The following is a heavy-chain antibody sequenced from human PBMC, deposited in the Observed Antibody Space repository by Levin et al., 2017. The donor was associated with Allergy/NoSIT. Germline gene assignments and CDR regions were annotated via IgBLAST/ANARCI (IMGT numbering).Heavy chain of an antibody. J-gene: IGHJ4*02. CDR3: AKGQAYDFWSGYYRGMDY. Sequence: GESLKISCAASGFTFSSYGMHWVRQAPGKGLEWVAVISYDGSNKYYADSVKGRFTISRDNSKNTLYLQMNSLRAEDTAVYYCAKGQAYDFWSGYYRGMDYWGQGTLVTVSS. V-gene: IGHV3-30*18. CDR2: ISYDGSNK. CDR1: GFTFSSYG. D-gene: IGHD3-3*01.